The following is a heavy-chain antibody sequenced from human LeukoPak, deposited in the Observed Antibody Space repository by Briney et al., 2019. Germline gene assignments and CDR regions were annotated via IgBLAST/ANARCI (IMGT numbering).Heavy chain of an antibody. J-gene: IGHJ4*02. Sequence: GGSLRLSCAASGSTFSSYAMSWVRQAPGKGLEWVSAIRGSGGGTYYADSVKGRFTISRDNSKNTLYLQMNSLRDEDTALYYCAKAGIGVVGYFDYWGQGTLVTVSS. V-gene: IGHV3-23*01. CDR2: IRGSGGGT. CDR3: AKAGIGVVGYFDY. CDR1: GSTFSSYA. D-gene: IGHD6-19*01.